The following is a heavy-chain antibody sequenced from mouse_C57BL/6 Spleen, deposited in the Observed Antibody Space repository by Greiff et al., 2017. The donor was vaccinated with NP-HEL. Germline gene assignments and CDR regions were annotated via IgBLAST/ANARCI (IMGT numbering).Heavy chain of an antibody. CDR3: AGHGGSPPWFAY. D-gene: IGHD1-1*02. CDR1: GFTFSSYG. V-gene: IGHV5-6*01. Sequence: EVQGVESGGDLVKPGGSLKLSCAASGFTFSSYGMSWVRQTPDKRLEWVATISSGGSYTYYPDSVKGRFTISRDNAKNTLYLQMSSLKSEDTAMYYCAGHGGSPPWFAYWGQGTLVTVSA. CDR2: ISSGGSYT. J-gene: IGHJ3*01.